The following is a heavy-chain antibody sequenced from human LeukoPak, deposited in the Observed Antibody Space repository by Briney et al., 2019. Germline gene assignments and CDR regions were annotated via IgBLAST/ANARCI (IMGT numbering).Heavy chain of an antibody. Sequence: SETLSLTCTVSGGSISSSSYYGGGIRQPPGKGLEGIGSIYYSGSTYYNPSLKSRFTISVDTSKTPFSLKLSSVTAADTAVYYCARCPSLGYCSSTSCSSTVWFDPWGQGTLVTVSS. D-gene: IGHD2-2*01. CDR3: ARCPSLGYCSSTSCSSTVWFDP. V-gene: IGHV4-39*01. CDR1: GGSISSSSYY. CDR2: IYYSGST. J-gene: IGHJ5*02.